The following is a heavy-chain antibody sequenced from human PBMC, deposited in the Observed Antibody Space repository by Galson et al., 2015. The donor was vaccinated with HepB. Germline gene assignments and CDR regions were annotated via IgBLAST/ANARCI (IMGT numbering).Heavy chain of an antibody. CDR1: GYTLTELS. J-gene: IGHJ5*02. CDR2: FDPEDGET. Sequence: SVKVSCKVSGYTLTELSMHWVRQAPGKGLEWMGGFDPEDGETIYAQKFQGRVTMTEDTSTDTAYMELSSLRSEDTAVYYCATGDAAAAGTGWFDPWGQGTLVTVSS. V-gene: IGHV1-24*01. CDR3: ATGDAAAAGTGWFDP. D-gene: IGHD6-13*01.